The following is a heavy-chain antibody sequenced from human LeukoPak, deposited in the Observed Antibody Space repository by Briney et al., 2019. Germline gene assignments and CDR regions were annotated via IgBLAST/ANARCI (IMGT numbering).Heavy chain of an antibody. Sequence: PGGSLRLSCAASGFTFDDYGMHWVRQAPGKGLEWVSGISWNSGSIGYADSVKGRFTISRDNAKNSLYLQMNSLRAEDTAVYYCAKENSGSYFDYWGQGTLVTVSS. CDR1: GFTFDDYG. V-gene: IGHV3-9*01. CDR2: ISWNSGSI. D-gene: IGHD1-26*01. CDR3: AKENSGSYFDY. J-gene: IGHJ4*02.